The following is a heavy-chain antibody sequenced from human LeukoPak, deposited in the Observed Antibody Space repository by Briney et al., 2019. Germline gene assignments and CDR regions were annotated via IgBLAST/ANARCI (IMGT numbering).Heavy chain of an antibody. J-gene: IGHJ4*02. D-gene: IGHD3-22*01. CDR3: AKAMAYYYDSSGYNEGYYFDY. V-gene: IGHV3-9*01. Sequence: GRSLRLSCAASGFTFYDYAMHWVRQAPGKGLEWVSGISWNSGSIGYADSVKGRFTTSRDNAKNSLYLQMNSLRAEDTALYYCAKAMAYYYDSSGYNEGYYFDYWGQGTLVTVSS. CDR2: ISWNSGSI. CDR1: GFTFYDYA.